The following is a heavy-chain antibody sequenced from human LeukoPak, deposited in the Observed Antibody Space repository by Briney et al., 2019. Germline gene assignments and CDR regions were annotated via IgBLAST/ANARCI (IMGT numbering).Heavy chain of an antibody. CDR1: VGSISSHY. D-gene: IGHD2-8*02. Sequence: SETLSLTCTVSVGSISSHYWNWIRQPPGKGLEWIGYVFYTGYTNYNPSLKSRATISLDTSKKQFSLRLSSVTAADTAVYYCATLGASGPDYWGQGTLVTVSS. CDR2: VFYTGYT. J-gene: IGHJ4*02. V-gene: IGHV4-59*08. CDR3: ATLGASGPDY.